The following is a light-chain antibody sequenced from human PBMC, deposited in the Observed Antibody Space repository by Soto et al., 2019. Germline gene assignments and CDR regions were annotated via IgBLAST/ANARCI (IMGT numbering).Light chain of an antibody. CDR3: SSYTTSTSFML. J-gene: IGLJ2*01. Sequence: QSVLTQPASVSGSPGQSITISCTGTSSDIGNYDFVSWYQQVPGTAPKAMIYEVSSRSSGGSNRFSGSKSGNTASLTISGLQAEDEAYYYCSSYTTSTSFMLFGGGTQLAVL. CDR2: EVS. V-gene: IGLV2-14*01. CDR1: SSDIGNYDF.